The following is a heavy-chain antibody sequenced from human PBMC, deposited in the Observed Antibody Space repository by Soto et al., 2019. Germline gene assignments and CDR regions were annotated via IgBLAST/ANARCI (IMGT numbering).Heavy chain of an antibody. V-gene: IGHV3-23*01. D-gene: IGHD3-10*01. Sequence: PGGSLRLSCAVSGFTFSSYAMSWVRQAPGKGLEWVSAISGSGGSTYYADSVKGRFTISRDNSKNTLYLQMNSLRAEDTAVYYCAKGYYGSGSYYDYWGQGTLVTVSS. J-gene: IGHJ4*02. CDR2: ISGSGGST. CDR3: AKGYYGSGSYYDY. CDR1: GFTFSSYA.